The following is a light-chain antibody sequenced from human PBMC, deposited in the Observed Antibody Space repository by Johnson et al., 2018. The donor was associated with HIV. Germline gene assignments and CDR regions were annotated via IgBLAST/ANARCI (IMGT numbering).Light chain of an antibody. J-gene: IGLJ1*01. V-gene: IGLV1-51*01. CDR2: DYD. CDR3: GTWDTSLGAQYV. Sequence: QSVLTQPPSVSAAPGQKVTISCSGSSSNIGTNYVSWYQQLPGTAPKLLIYDYDKRPSGIPNRFSGSKSGTSATLGITGLQTGDEADYYCGTWDTSLGAQYVFGSGTKVTVL. CDR1: SSNIGTNY.